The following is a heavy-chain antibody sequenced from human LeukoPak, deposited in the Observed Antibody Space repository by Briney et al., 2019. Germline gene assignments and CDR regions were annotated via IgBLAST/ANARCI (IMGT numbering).Heavy chain of an antibody. CDR1: GGSISSGDYY. D-gene: IGHD5-24*01. J-gene: IGHJ4*02. Sequence: PSQTPSLTCTVSGGSISSGDYYWSWIRQPPGKGLEWIGYIYYSGSTYYNPSLKSRVTISVDTSKNQFSLKLSSVTAADTAVYYCASTTRDGYNLIYWGQGTLVTVSS. CDR2: IYYSGST. CDR3: ASTTRDGYNLIY. V-gene: IGHV4-30-4*01.